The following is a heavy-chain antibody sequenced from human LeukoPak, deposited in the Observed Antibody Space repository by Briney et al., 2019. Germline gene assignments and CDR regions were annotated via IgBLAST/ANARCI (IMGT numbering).Heavy chain of an antibody. D-gene: IGHD6-13*01. Sequence: HPGRSLRLSCAASGFTFSSYGMHWVRQAPGKGLEWVAIISNDGSNKYYADSVKGRFTISRDNSKNTLYLQMNSLRAEDTAVYYCAKIPLAAAGHAGDDGGYYFDYWGQGTLVTVSS. CDR1: GFTFSSYG. V-gene: IGHV3-30*18. J-gene: IGHJ4*02. CDR3: AKIPLAAAGHAGDDGGYYFDY. CDR2: ISNDGSNK.